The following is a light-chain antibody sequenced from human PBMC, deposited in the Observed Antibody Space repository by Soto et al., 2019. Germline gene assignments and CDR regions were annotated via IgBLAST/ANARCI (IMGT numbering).Light chain of an antibody. V-gene: IGKV1-39*01. J-gene: IGKJ5*01. CDR3: QQSYSVPIT. CDR1: ESISTH. CDR2: AAS. Sequence: DIQMTQSPSSLSASVGDRVTITCRASESISTHLNWYQQKSGGAPQLLIQAASTLQTGVPSRFSGSGSGTDFTLTISSLQPEDFATYHCQQSYSVPITFGQGTSLEIK.